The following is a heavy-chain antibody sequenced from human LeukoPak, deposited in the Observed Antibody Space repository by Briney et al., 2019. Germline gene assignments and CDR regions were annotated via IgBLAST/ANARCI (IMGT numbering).Heavy chain of an antibody. CDR3: AKLPGDILTGYLGY. D-gene: IGHD3-9*01. CDR1: GFTVSSNY. V-gene: IGHV3-21*01. Sequence: GGSLRLSCAASGFTVSSNYMNWVRQAPGKGLEWVSSISSSSRYIYYADAVKGRFTISRDNAKTSLYLQMNSLRAEDTAVYYCAKLPGDILTGYLGYWGQGTLVTVSS. J-gene: IGHJ4*02. CDR2: ISSSSRYI.